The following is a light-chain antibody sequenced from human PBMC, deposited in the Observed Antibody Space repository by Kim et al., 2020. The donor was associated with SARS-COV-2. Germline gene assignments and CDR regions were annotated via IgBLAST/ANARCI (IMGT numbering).Light chain of an antibody. CDR2: WAS. V-gene: IGKV4-1*01. J-gene: IGKJ1*01. CDR3: QQYYSTPHT. Sequence: ATNNCKSRQSVLYSSNNKSYLAWYQQKPGQPPKLLIYWASTRESGVPDRFSGSGSGTDFTLTISSLQAEDVAVYYCQQYYSTPHTFGQGTKVDIK. CDR1: QSVLYSSNNKSY.